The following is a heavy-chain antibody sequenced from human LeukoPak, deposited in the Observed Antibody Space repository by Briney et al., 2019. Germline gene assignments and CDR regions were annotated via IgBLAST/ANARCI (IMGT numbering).Heavy chain of an antibody. CDR1: GFTFSSYW. Sequence: GRSLRLSCAASGFTFSSYWMSWVRQPPGKGLEWVANIKHDGSEKYYVDSVKGRFSISRDYAKNSVYPQMNSLRAEDTAVYYCARGPGRVAATATGSFDMWGQGTVVTVSS. CDR3: ARGPGRVAATATGSFDM. CDR2: IKHDGSEK. V-gene: IGHV3-7*05. D-gene: IGHD6-13*01. J-gene: IGHJ3*02.